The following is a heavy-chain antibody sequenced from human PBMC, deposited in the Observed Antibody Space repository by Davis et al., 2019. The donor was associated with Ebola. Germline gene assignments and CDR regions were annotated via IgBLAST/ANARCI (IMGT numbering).Heavy chain of an antibody. D-gene: IGHD4-17*01. J-gene: IGHJ4*02. Sequence: SLKISCVASGFTSSSYWMHWVRQAPGKGLEWVSGISWNSGSIGYADSVKGRFTISRDNAKNSLYLQMNSLKTEDTAVYYCTSRFPGHDYGDYGWGQGTLVTVSS. CDR1: GFTSSSYW. CDR2: ISWNSGSI. CDR3: TSRFPGHDYGDYG. V-gene: IGHV3-9*02.